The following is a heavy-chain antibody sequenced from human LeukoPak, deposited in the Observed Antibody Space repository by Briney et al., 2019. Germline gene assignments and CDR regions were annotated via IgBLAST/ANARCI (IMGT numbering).Heavy chain of an antibody. D-gene: IGHD1-26*01. Sequence: PSETLSLTCAVYGGSFSGYYWGWIRQPPGKGLEWIGEINHSGSTNYNPSLKSRVTISVDTSKNQFSLKLSSVTAADTAVYYCARVLRGSYGTNFVYYFDYWGQGTLVTVSS. CDR1: GGSFSGYY. J-gene: IGHJ4*02. CDR3: ARVLRGSYGTNFVYYFDY. CDR2: INHSGST. V-gene: IGHV4-34*01.